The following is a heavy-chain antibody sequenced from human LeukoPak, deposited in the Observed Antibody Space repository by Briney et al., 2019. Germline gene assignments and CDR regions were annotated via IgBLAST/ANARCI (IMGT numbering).Heavy chain of an antibody. CDR1: GFTFSSYA. CDR2: IVSNGDRI. V-gene: IGHV3-23*01. J-gene: IGHJ4*02. CDR3: AKAPMEDSWYVHFDF. Sequence: GGSLRLSCAASGFTFSSYAMNWVRQAPGKGLEWVSTIVSNGDRIYYADSVRGRFTISRDNSESTLYLQMNSLRAEDTAIYYCAKAPMEDSWYVHFDFWGQGTLVTVSS. D-gene: IGHD6-13*01.